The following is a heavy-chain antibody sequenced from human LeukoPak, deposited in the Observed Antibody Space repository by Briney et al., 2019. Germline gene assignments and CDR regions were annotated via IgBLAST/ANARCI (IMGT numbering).Heavy chain of an antibody. J-gene: IGHJ5*02. CDR1: GGTFSSYA. V-gene: IGHV1-69*13. CDR3: ATATTPLYNWFDP. D-gene: IGHD4-17*01. CDR2: IIPIFGTA. Sequence: SVKVSCKASGGTFSSYAISWVRQAPGQGLEWMGGIIPIFGTANYAQKFQGRVTITADESTSTAYMELSSLRSEDTAVYYCATATTPLYNWFDPWGQGTLVTVSS.